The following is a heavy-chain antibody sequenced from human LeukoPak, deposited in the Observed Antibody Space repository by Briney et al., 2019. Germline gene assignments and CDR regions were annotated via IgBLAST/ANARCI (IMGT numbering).Heavy chain of an antibody. CDR3: VRVRGIIAAVGTPGYNWFDP. V-gene: IGHV3-48*02. Sequence: GGSLRLSCAASGFTFTSYSMNWVRQAPGKGLEWVSYISSSSSTIYYADSVKGRFTISRDNAKNSVYLQMNSLRDEDTAVYYCVRVRGIIAAVGTPGYNWFDPWGQGTLVTVSS. D-gene: IGHD6-13*01. CDR2: ISSSSSTI. CDR1: GFTFTSYS. J-gene: IGHJ5*02.